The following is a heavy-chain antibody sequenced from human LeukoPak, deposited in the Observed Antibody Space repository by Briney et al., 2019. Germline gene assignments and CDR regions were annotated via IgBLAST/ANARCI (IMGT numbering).Heavy chain of an antibody. CDR3: AKDRWYCSSTSCYTTD. CDR1: GFTFGSYA. J-gene: IGHJ4*02. Sequence: PGGSLRLSCAASGFTFGSYAMSWVRQAPGKGLEWVSATSGSGGSTYYADSVKGRFTISRDNSKNTLYLQMNSLRAEDTAVYYCAKDRWYCSSTSCYTTDWGQGTLVTVSS. V-gene: IGHV3-23*01. CDR2: TSGSGGST. D-gene: IGHD2-2*02.